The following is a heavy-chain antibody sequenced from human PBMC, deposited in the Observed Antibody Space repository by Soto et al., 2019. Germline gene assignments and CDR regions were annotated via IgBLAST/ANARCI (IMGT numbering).Heavy chain of an antibody. Sequence: GALRPTCSASGFTFSNYAMSWVRQAPGKGLEWVSALSVSGGTTYYADSVKGRFTISRDNSKNTLYLQMNSLRAEDTAVYYCATVGMTTTHFDYWGQGTLVTVSS. CDR2: LSVSGGTT. V-gene: IGHV3-23*01. CDR1: GFTFSNYA. J-gene: IGHJ4*02. CDR3: ATVGMTTTHFDY. D-gene: IGHD3-22*01.